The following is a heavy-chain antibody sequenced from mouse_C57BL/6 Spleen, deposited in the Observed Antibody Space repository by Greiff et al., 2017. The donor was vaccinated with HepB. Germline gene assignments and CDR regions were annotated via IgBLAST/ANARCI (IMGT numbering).Heavy chain of an antibody. D-gene: IGHD2-5*01. CDR3: ARFYYSNYVLDY. CDR1: GYSFTGYY. CDR2: INPSTGGT. Sequence: EVKLMESGPELVKPGASVKISCKASGYSFTGYYMNWVKQSPEKSLEWIGEINPSTGGTTYNQKFKAKATLTVDKSSSTAYMQLKSLTSEDSAVYYCARFYYSNYVLDYWGQGTTLTVSS. V-gene: IGHV1-42*01. J-gene: IGHJ2*01.